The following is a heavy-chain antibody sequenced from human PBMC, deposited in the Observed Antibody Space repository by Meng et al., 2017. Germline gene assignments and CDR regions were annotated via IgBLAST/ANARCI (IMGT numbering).Heavy chain of an antibody. Sequence: GESLKISCAASGFTFSSYSMNWVRQAPGKGLEWVSSISSSSSYIYYADSVKGRFTISRDNAKSSLYLQMISLRAEDTAVYYCASSRFRIAAAYDAFDIWGQGTMVTVSS. V-gene: IGHV3-21*01. CDR1: GFTFSSYS. CDR3: ASSRFRIAAAYDAFDI. J-gene: IGHJ3*02. CDR2: ISSSSSYI. D-gene: IGHD6-13*01.